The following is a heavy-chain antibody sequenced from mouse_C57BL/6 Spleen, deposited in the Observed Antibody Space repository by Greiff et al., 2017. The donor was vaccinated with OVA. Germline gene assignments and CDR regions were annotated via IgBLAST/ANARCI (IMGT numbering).Heavy chain of an antibody. J-gene: IGHJ1*03. Sequence: QVHVKQSGAELVKPGASVKISCKASGYAFSSYWMNWVKQRPGKGLEWIGQIYPGDGDTNYNGKFKGKATLTADKSSSTAYMQLSSLTSEDSAVYFCARSLTTVVAGDWYFDVGGTGTTGTVSS. CDR3: ARSLTTVVAGDWYFDV. CDR1: GYAFSSYW. D-gene: IGHD1-1*01. V-gene: IGHV1-80*01. CDR2: IYPGDGDT.